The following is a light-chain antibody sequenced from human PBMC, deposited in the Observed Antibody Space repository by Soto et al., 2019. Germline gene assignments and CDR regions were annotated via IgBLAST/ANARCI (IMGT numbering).Light chain of an antibody. Sequence: QSVLTQPPSASGTPGQRVTISCSGSSSNIGINYVYWYQQLPGTAPKLLIYRNNQRPSGVPDRFSGSKSGTSASLAISGLRSEDEADYYCAAWDDSLSSPVFGGGNKLTVL. CDR1: SSNIGINY. CDR2: RNN. CDR3: AAWDDSLSSPV. V-gene: IGLV1-47*01. J-gene: IGLJ3*02.